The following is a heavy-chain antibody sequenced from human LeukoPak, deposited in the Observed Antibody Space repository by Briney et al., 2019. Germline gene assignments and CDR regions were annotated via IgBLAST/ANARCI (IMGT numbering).Heavy chain of an antibody. D-gene: IGHD4-17*01. J-gene: IGHJ3*02. CDR2: IYSGGST. CDR1: GFTVSSNY. V-gene: IGHV3-66*01. CDR3: ARDLPVTTHAFDI. Sequence: GGSLRLSCAASGFTVSSNYMSWVRQAPGKGLEWVSVIYSGGSTYYADSVKGRFTISRDNSKNTLYLQMNSLRAEDTAVYYCARDLPVTTHAFDIWGQETMVTVSS.